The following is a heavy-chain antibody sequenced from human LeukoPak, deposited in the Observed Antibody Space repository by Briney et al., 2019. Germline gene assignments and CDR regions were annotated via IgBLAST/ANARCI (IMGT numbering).Heavy chain of an antibody. J-gene: IGHJ4*02. CDR1: GYTFTSYY. CDR3: AREQTSTGSFDY. Sequence: ASVYVSCTASGYTFTSYYMHWVRQAPGPGLEWLGIINPSGVSTSYAQKFQCRVTMTRDMSTSTVYMELSSLRSEDTAVYYCAREQTSTGSFDYWGQGTLVTVSS. CDR2: INPSGVST. V-gene: IGHV1-46*01. D-gene: IGHD2-2*01.